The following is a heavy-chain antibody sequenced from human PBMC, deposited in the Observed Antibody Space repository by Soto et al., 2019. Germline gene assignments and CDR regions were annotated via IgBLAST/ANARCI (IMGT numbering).Heavy chain of an antibody. Sequence: QVQLVQSGAEVKKHGSSVKVSCKASGGTFSSYAISWVRQAPGQGLEWMGGVIPIFGTANYAQKLQGRVTITADESTSTAYMELISLRSEDTAVYYCARSGARNTIFVVVAHPCDYWGQGTLVTVSS. V-gene: IGHV1-69*01. CDR2: VIPIFGTA. CDR1: GGTFSSYA. J-gene: IGHJ4*02. D-gene: IGHD3-3*01. CDR3: ARSGARNTIFVVVAHPCDY.